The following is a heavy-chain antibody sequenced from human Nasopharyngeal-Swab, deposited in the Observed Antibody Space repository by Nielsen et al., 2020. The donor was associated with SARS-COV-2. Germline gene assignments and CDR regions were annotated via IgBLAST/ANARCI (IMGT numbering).Heavy chain of an antibody. CDR1: GGSISSSSYY. J-gene: IGHJ4*02. D-gene: IGHD5-24*01. CDR2: IYYSGST. Sequence: GSLRLSCTVSGGSISSSSYYWGWIRQPPGKGLEWIGSIYYSGSTYYNPSLESRVTISVDTFKNQFPLKLSSVTAADTAVYYCARLLGDGYNFVDYWGQGTLVIVSS. V-gene: IGHV4-39*01. CDR3: ARLLGDGYNFVDY.